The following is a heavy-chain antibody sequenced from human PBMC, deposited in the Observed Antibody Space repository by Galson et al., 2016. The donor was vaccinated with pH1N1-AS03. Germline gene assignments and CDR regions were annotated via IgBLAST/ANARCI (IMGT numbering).Heavy chain of an antibody. V-gene: IGHV2-70*04. D-gene: IGHD6-13*01. J-gene: IGHJ4*02. Sequence: PALVTPTQTLTLTCTFSGFSLTTDGMRVSWIRQPPGKALEWLARIDWDDDKFYRTSLKTRLTISKDTSKNQVVLTLTNVGPVDTATYYCGLTGIAATGYFDYWGQGTLVTVSS. CDR2: IDWDDDK. CDR1: GFSLTTDGMR. CDR3: GLTGIAATGYFDY.